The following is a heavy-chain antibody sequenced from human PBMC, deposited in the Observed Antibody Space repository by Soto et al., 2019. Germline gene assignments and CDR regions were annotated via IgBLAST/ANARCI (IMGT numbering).Heavy chain of an antibody. CDR3: AKATSELLLDKPLDY. CDR2: ISGSGGST. V-gene: IGHV3-23*01. J-gene: IGHJ4*02. D-gene: IGHD2-15*01. CDR1: GLTFSSYA. Sequence: PGGSLSLSCAASGLTFSSYAMSWVRQAPGKGLEWVSAISGSGGSTYYADSVKGRFTISRDNSKNTLYLQMNSLRAEDTAVYYCAKATSELLLDKPLDYWGQGTLVTVSS.